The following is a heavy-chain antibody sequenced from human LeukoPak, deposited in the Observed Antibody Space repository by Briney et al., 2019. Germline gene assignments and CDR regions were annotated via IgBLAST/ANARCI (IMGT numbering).Heavy chain of an antibody. V-gene: IGHV3-23*01. Sequence: GGSLRLSCVASGFTFSSYAMSWVRQAPGKGLEWVSRISSSGISTFYADSVKGRFTISRDNSKNTLYLQMNSMRAEDTAVYYCAKDRSDYGDYWGQGTLVTVSS. D-gene: IGHD1-26*01. CDR1: GFTFSSYA. CDR2: ISSSGIST. J-gene: IGHJ4*02. CDR3: AKDRSDYGDY.